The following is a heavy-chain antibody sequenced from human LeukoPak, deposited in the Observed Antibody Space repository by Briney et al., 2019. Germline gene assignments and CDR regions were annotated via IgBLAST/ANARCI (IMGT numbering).Heavy chain of an antibody. CDR2: ISAYNSNT. D-gene: IGHD2-2*01. CDR3: ARDQGYCSSTSCSGYYFDY. CDR1: GYTFTSYG. J-gene: IGHJ4*02. V-gene: IGHV1-18*01. Sequence: ASVKVSCKASGYTFTSYGISWVRQAPGQGLEWMGWISAYNSNTNYAQKLQGRVTMTTDTSTSTAYMELRSLRSDDTAVYYCARDQGYCSSTSCSGYYFDYWGQGTLVTVSS.